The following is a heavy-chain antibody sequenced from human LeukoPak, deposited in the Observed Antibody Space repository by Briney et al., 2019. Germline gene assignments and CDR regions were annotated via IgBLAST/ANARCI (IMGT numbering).Heavy chain of an antibody. CDR2: INSDGSST. CDR3: VSGYYYYGMDV. D-gene: IGHD3-3*02. Sequence: GGSLRLSCAASGFTFSSYWMHWVRQAPGEGLVWVSRINSDGSSTSYADSVKGRFTISRDNAKNTLYLQMNSLRAEDTAVYYCVSGYYYYGMDVWGKGTTVTVSS. CDR1: GFTFSSYW. J-gene: IGHJ6*04. V-gene: IGHV3-74*01.